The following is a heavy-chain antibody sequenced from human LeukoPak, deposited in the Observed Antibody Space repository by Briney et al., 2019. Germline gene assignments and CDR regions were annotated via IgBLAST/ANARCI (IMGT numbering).Heavy chain of an antibody. V-gene: IGHV3-7*01. CDR2: INLDGNEV. Sequence: GGSLRLSCAASGFAFNTYWMTWVRQAPGKGLEWVAHINLDGNEVHSVHSLKDRFTISRDNARKSLYLQMSSLRAEDTAVYYCASGRHDFVHWGHGTLVTVSS. J-gene: IGHJ4*01. D-gene: IGHD3-16*01. CDR3: ASGRHDFVH. CDR1: GFAFNTYW.